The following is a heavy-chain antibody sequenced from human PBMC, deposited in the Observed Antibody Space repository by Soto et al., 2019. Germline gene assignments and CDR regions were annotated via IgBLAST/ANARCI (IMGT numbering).Heavy chain of an antibody. D-gene: IGHD1-1*01. CDR3: VRDGTKTLRDGFDP. CDR2: IYATGTT. J-gene: IGHJ5*02. V-gene: IGHV4-4*07. Sequence: SETLSLTCTVSGASISGFYWSWIRKSAGKGLEWIGRIYATGTTDYNPSLKSRVMMSVATSKKQFSLKLRSVTAADTAVYYCVRDGTKTLRDGFDPWGQGISVTVSS. CDR1: GASISGFY.